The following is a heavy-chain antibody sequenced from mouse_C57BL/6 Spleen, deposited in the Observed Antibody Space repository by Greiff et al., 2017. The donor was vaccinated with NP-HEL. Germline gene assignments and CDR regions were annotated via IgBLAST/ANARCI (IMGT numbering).Heavy chain of an antibody. V-gene: IGHV1-85*01. CDR1: GYTFTSYD. J-gene: IGHJ2*01. D-gene: IGHD1-1*01. Sequence: QVQLQQSGPELVKPGASVKLSCKASGYTFTSYDINWVKQRPGQGLEWIGWIYPRDGSTKYNEKFKGKATLTVDTSSSTAYMELHSLTSEDSAVYFCARKGDNYYGSSYFDYWGQGTTLTVSS. CDR2: IYPRDGST. CDR3: ARKGDNYYGSSYFDY.